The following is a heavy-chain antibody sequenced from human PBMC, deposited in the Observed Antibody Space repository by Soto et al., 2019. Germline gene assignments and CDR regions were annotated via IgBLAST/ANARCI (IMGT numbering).Heavy chain of an antibody. CDR2: IYYSGST. J-gene: IGHJ4*02. CDR3: ASSRGYSYGFDY. Sequence: SETLSLTCTVSGGSISSYYWSWIRQPPGKGLEWIGYIYYSGSTNYNPSLKSRVTISVDTSKNQFSLKLSSVTAADTAVYYCASSRGYSYGFDYWGQGTLVTVSS. V-gene: IGHV4-59*08. D-gene: IGHD5-18*01. CDR1: GGSISSYY.